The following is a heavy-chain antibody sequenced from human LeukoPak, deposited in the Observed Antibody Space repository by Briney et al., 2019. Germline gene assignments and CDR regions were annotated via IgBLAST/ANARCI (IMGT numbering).Heavy chain of an antibody. D-gene: IGHD3-9*01. CDR3: AKDFSEYYDILTGYSPDY. V-gene: IGHV3-23*01. CDR1: GFTFSSYS. CDR2: ISGSGGST. J-gene: IGHJ4*02. Sequence: GGSLRLSCAASGFTFSSYSMNWVRQAPGKGLEWVSAISGSGGSTYYADSMKGRFTISRDNSKNTLYLQMNSLRAEDTAVYYCAKDFSEYYDILTGYSPDYWGQGTLVTVSS.